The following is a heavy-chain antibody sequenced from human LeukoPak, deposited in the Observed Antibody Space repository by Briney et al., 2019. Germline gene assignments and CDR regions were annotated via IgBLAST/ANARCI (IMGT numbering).Heavy chain of an antibody. CDR2: INWNGGST. CDR1: GFTFSTYG. CDR3: ARLHDDAIGHPDY. D-gene: IGHD2-2*01. V-gene: IGHV3-20*04. Sequence: GGSLRLSCAASGFTFSTYGMSWVRQAPGKGLEWVSGINWNGGSTGYADSVKGRFTISRDNAKNSLYLQMNSLRAEDTALYYCARLHDDAIGHPDYWGQGTLVTVSS. J-gene: IGHJ4*02.